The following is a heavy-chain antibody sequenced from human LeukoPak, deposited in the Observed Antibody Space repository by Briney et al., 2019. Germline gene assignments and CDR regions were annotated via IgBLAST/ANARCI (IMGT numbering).Heavy chain of an antibody. D-gene: IGHD3-9*01. CDR3: ARSIGLTGGGVDV. J-gene: IGHJ6*02. V-gene: IGHV4-59*08. Sequence: SETLSLTCTVSGGSISSYHWSWIRQPPGKGLEWIGNIYYSGSTNYNPSLKSRVTISAETSKYQFSLKLSSVTAADTAVYYCARSIGLTGGGVDVWGQGTTVTVSS. CDR1: GGSISSYH. CDR2: IYYSGST.